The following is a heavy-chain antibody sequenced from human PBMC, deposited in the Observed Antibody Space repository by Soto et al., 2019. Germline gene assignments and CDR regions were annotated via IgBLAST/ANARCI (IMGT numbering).Heavy chain of an antibody. CDR3: GRDEGAAAGNDY. D-gene: IGHD6-13*01. J-gene: IGHJ4*02. V-gene: IGHV4-34*01. CDR1: GGSFSGYY. Sequence: SETLSLTCAVYGGSFSGYYWSWIRQPPGKGLEWIGEINHSGSTNYNPSLKSRVTISVDTSKNQFSLKLSSVTAADTAVYYCGRDEGAAAGNDYWGQGTLVTVSS. CDR2: INHSGST.